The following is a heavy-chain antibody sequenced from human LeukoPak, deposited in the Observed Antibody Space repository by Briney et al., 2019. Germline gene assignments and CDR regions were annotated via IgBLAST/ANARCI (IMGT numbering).Heavy chain of an antibody. D-gene: IGHD3-22*01. CDR1: GFTFSSYG. J-gene: IGHJ4*02. Sequence: PGGSLRLSCAASGFTFSSYGMHWVRQAPGKGLEWVAFIRYDGSNKYYADSVKGRFTISRDNSKNTLYLQMNSLRAEDTAVYYCAEVHRSGYSAGSFDYWGQGTLVTVSS. CDR3: AEVHRSGYSAGSFDY. V-gene: IGHV3-30*02. CDR2: IRYDGSNK.